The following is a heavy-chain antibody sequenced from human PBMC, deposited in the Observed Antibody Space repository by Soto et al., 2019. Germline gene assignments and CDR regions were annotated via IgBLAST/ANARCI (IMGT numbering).Heavy chain of an antibody. V-gene: IGHV1-8*01. CDR2: MNPNSDNT. CDR3: ARPTRSGYSGAWSPFDP. CDR1: GYSFTSYD. D-gene: IGHD6-19*01. J-gene: IGHJ5*02. Sequence: ASVKVSCKASGYSFTSYDINWVRQVTGQGLEWMGWMNPNSDNTDYAQKFQGRVTMTRNTSISTAYMELSSLRSEDTAVYYCARPTRSGYSGAWSPFDPWGQGTLVTVSS.